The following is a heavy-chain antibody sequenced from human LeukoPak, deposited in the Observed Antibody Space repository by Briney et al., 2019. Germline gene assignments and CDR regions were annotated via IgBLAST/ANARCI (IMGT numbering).Heavy chain of an antibody. J-gene: IGHJ4*02. V-gene: IGHV5-51*01. CDR2: IYPGDSDT. CDR1: GYSFISYW. Sequence: GESLKISWQASGYSFISYWIGWVRQMPGKGLEWMGIIYPGDSDTRYRPSFQAQVTISADKSISTACLQWSSLRASETAMYYRARRLNGVTNFAYWGQGTPVTVSS. D-gene: IGHD4-11*01. CDR3: ARRLNGVTNFAY.